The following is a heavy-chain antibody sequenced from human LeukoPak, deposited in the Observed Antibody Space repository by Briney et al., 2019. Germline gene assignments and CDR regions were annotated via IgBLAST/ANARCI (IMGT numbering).Heavy chain of an antibody. Sequence: GGSLRLSCAASGLTFSSYAMSWVRQAPGKGLEWVSAISGSGGSTYYADSVKGRFTISRDNSKNTLYLQMNSLRAEDTAVYYCAKTEGRTPYQPVNYWGQGTLVTVSS. D-gene: IGHD2-15*01. V-gene: IGHV3-23*01. CDR2: ISGSGGST. J-gene: IGHJ4*02. CDR1: GLTFSSYA. CDR3: AKTEGRTPYQPVNY.